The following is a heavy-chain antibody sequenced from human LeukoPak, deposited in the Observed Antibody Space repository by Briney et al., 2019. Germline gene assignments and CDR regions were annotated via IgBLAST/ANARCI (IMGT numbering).Heavy chain of an antibody. J-gene: IGHJ5*02. V-gene: IGHV3-9*01. Sequence: PGRSLRLSCAASGFTFDDYAMHWVRQAPGKGLEWVSGISWNSGSIGYADSVKGRFTISRDNAKNSLYLQMNSLRAEDTALYYCAKVYCSGGSCYPHGFDPWGQGTLVTVSS. CDR3: AKVYCSGGSCYPHGFDP. D-gene: IGHD2-15*01. CDR2: ISWNSGSI. CDR1: GFTFDDYA.